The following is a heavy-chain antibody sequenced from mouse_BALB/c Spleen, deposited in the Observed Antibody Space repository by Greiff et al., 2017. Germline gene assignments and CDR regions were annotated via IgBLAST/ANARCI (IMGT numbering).Heavy chain of an antibody. CDR2: ILPGSGST. CDR1: GYTFSSYW. Sequence: QVQLQQSGAELMKPGASVKISCKATGYTFSSYWIEWVKQRPGHGLEWIGEILPGSGSTNYNEKFKGKATFTADTSSNTAYMQLSSLTSEDSAVYYCARIYGNYPYAMDYWGQGTSVTVSS. V-gene: IGHV1-9*01. CDR3: ARIYGNYPYAMDY. D-gene: IGHD2-1*01. J-gene: IGHJ4*01.